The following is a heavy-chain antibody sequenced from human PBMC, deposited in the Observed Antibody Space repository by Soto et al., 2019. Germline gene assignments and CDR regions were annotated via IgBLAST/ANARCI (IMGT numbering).Heavy chain of an antibody. Sequence: EVQLVESGGGVVQPGGSLRLSCTASGFTFNTHWMHWVRQAPGKGLVWVSRIYFDGITTNYADSVKGRLTVSRDKAKNKVYPHVKTLRDEDTVVYYCARGVAMGVDYWGQGTLVTVSS. CDR2: IYFDGITT. D-gene: IGHD1-26*01. CDR3: ARGVAMGVDY. J-gene: IGHJ4*02. V-gene: IGHV3-74*01. CDR1: GFTFNTHW.